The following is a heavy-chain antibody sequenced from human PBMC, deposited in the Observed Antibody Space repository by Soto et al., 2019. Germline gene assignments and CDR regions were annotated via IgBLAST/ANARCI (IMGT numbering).Heavy chain of an antibody. V-gene: IGHV3-30-3*01. CDR3: VSHCTVGGSYYCYGMDV. J-gene: IGHJ6*02. Sequence: GGSLRLSCAASGFTFSSYAMHWVRQAPGKGLEWVAVISYDGSNKYYADSVKGRFTISRDNSKNTLYLQMNSLRAKDTAVYYCVSHCTVGGSYYCYGMDVWGQGTTVTVS. CDR2: ISYDGSNK. D-gene: IGHD3-10*01. CDR1: GFTFSSYA.